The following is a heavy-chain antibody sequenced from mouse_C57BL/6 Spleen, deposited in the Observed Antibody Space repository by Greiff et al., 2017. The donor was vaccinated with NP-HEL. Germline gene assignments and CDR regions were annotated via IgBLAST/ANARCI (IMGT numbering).Heavy chain of an antibody. CDR1: GYAFSSYW. CDR3: ARNYYGSFLFDY. D-gene: IGHD1-1*01. CDR2: IYPGDGDT. Sequence: VQLQQSGAELVKPGASVKISCKASGYAFSSYWMNWVKQRPGKGLEWIGQIYPGDGDTNYNGNFKGKATLTADKSSSTAYMQLSSLTSEDSAVYFCARNYYGSFLFDYWGQGTTLTVSS. J-gene: IGHJ2*01. V-gene: IGHV1-80*01.